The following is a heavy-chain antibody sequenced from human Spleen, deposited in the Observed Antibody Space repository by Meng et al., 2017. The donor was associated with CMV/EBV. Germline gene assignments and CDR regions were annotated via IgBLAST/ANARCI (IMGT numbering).Heavy chain of an antibody. CDR3: ARSRIAVSGPIGLFDY. Sequence: GGSLRLSCAASGFTFSSYAMHWVRQAPGKGLEYVSAISSNGGSTYYADSVKGRFTISRDSSKNTVSLQMNSLRAEDTAVYYCARSRIAVSGPIGLFDYWGQGTLVTVSS. D-gene: IGHD6-19*01. CDR2: ISSNGGST. V-gene: IGHV3-64*02. CDR1: GFTFSSYA. J-gene: IGHJ4*02.